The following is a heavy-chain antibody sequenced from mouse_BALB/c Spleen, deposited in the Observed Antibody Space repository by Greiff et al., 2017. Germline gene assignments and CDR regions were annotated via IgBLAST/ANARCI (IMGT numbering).Heavy chain of an antibody. J-gene: IGHJ2*01. CDR1: GYSITSGYY. Sequence: VQLQQSGPGLVKPSQSLSLTCSVTGYSITSGYYWNWIRQFPGNKLEWMGYISYDGSNNYNPSLKNRISITRDTSKNQFFLKLNSVTTEDTATYYCAREATRGYFDYWGQGTTLTVSS. D-gene: IGHD1-2*01. CDR3: AREATRGYFDY. V-gene: IGHV3-6*02. CDR2: ISYDGSN.